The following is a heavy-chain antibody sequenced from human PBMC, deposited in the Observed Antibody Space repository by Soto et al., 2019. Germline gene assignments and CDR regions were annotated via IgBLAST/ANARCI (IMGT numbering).Heavy chain of an antibody. V-gene: IGHV3-30*18. CDR2: MSYDGNNQ. D-gene: IGHD3-16*02. CDR1: GFTFSSYA. Sequence: QVQLVESGGGVVQPGRSLRLSCAASGFTFSSYAMHWVRQAPGKGLEWVAIMSYDGNNQYYADSVKGRFTISRDNCKNTLHLQMNSLRAEDTALYYFAKALGELSPESFDYWGQGILVTVSS. CDR3: AKALGELSPESFDY. J-gene: IGHJ4*02.